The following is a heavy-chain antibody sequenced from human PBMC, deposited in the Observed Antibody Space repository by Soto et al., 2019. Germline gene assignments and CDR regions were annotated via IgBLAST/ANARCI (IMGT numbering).Heavy chain of an antibody. CDR1: GGSISSGGYY. CDR2: IYYSGST. D-gene: IGHD3-16*01. CDR3: ALRLGDPGRLYFAF. V-gene: IGHV4-31*03. J-gene: IGHJ4*02. Sequence: SETLSLACTVSGGSISSGGYYWSWIRQHPGKGLEWIGYIYYSGSTYYNPSLKNRVTISVDTSKNQFSLKLSSVTAADAAVYYCALRLGDPGRLYFAFRAQGTLVTVSS.